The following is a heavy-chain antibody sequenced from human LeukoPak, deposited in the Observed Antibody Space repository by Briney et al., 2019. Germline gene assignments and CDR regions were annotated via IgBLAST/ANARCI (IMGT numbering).Heavy chain of an antibody. J-gene: IGHJ5*02. D-gene: IGHD6-19*01. CDR2: IYHSGST. V-gene: IGHV4-38-2*02. CDR1: GYSISSGYC. Sequence: SETLSLTCTVSGYSISSGYCWGWIRQPPGKGLEWIGSIYHSGSTYYNPSLKSRVTISVDTSKNQFSLKLSSVTAADTAVYYCAKIAVAGTGWFDPWGQGTLVTVSS. CDR3: AKIAVAGTGWFDP.